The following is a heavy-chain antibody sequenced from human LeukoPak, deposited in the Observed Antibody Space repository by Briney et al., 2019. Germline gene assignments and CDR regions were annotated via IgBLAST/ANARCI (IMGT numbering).Heavy chain of an antibody. CDR1: GFTFNNYL. J-gene: IGHJ6*02. CDR2: ISSDGGKK. V-gene: IGHV3-30*04. CDR3: AREHYDDSGGYSSGLDV. Sequence: GGSLRLSCEASGFTFNNYLTHWVRQAPGKGLEWVALISSDGGKKYYADSVKGRFTISRDNSKDTLFLRMNSLKADDTAVYYCAREHYDDSGGYSSGLDVWGQGTTVTVSS. D-gene: IGHD3-22*01.